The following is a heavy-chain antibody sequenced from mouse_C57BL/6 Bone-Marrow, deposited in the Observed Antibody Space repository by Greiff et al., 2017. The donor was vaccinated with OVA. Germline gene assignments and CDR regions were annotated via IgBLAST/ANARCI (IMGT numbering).Heavy chain of an antibody. CDR2: ISNLAYSI. CDR3: ARQGGFYAMDY. D-gene: IGHD3-1*01. CDR1: GFTFSDYG. V-gene: IGHV5-15*01. Sequence: EVQGVESGGGLVQPGGSLKLSCAASGFTFSDYGMAWVRQAPRKGPEGVAFISNLAYSIYYADTVTGRFTISRENAKNTLYLEMSSLRSEDTAMYYCARQGGFYAMDYWGQGTSVTVSS. J-gene: IGHJ4*01.